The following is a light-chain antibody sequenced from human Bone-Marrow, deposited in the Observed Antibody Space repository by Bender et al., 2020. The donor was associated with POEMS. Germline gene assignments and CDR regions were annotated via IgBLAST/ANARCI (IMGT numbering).Light chain of an antibody. Sequence: SNELTQPPSVSVSPGQTASITCSGDTLPKKYAYWYQQKPGQAPVLVIYKDTEKASGIPERFSGSSSGTTVTLTISGVQAEDEADYYCQSAVSSGTSRVFGGGTKLTVL. CDR1: TLPKKY. J-gene: IGLJ3*02. CDR2: KDT. V-gene: IGLV3-25*03. CDR3: QSAVSSGTSRV.